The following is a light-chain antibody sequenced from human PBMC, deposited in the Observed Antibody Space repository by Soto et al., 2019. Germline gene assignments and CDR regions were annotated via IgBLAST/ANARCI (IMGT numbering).Light chain of an antibody. CDR2: GNS. V-gene: IGLV1-40*01. Sequence: QSALTQPPSVSGAPGQRVTISCTGSSSNIGAGYDVHWYQQLPGTAPKPLIYGNSNRPSGVPDRFSGSKSGTSASLAITGLQAEDEADYYCQSYDSSLSAWVFGGGTKVTVL. CDR1: SSNIGAGYD. CDR3: QSYDSSLSAWV. J-gene: IGLJ3*02.